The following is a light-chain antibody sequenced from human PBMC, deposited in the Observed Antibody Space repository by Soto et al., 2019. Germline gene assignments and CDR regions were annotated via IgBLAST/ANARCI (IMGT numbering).Light chain of an antibody. Sequence: EIVLIQSPGTLSLSPGERATLPCRASQSVSSNYLAWHQQKPGQAPRLLIYNASSRATGIPDRFSGSGSGTDFTLTISRLEPEDFAVYYCQQYGSSALTFGGGTKVDIK. J-gene: IGKJ4*01. V-gene: IGKV3-20*01. CDR2: NAS. CDR1: QSVSSNY. CDR3: QQYGSSALT.